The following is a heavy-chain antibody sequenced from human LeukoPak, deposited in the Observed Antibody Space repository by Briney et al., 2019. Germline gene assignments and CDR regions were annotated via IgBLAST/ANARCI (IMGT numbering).Heavy chain of an antibody. V-gene: IGHV3-23*01. Sequence: GGSLRLSCAASGFTFSSYAMSWVRQAPGKGLEWVSAISGSGGRIYYAESVKGRFTISRDNSKNTLYLQMNSLTAEDTAVYYCAKGAYSSGWSPIAYYYYGMDVWGQGTTVTVSS. CDR1: GFTFSSYA. D-gene: IGHD6-19*01. CDR3: AKGAYSSGWSPIAYYYYGMDV. J-gene: IGHJ6*02. CDR2: ISGSGGRI.